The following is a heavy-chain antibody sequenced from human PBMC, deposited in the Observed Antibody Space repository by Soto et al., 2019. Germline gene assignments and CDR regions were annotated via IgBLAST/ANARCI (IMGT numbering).Heavy chain of an antibody. CDR1: GGSISSGGYY. V-gene: IGHV4-31*03. CDR2: IYYSGST. D-gene: IGHD6-13*01. CDR3: ARVAPYNSSPPDPMDV. J-gene: IGHJ6*03. Sequence: QVQLQESGPGLVKPSQTLSLTCTVSGGSISSGGYYWSWIRQHPGKGLEWIGYIYYSGSTYYNPSLKSRVTISVDTSKNQFSLKLSSVTAADTAVYYWARVAPYNSSPPDPMDVWGKGTTVTVSS.